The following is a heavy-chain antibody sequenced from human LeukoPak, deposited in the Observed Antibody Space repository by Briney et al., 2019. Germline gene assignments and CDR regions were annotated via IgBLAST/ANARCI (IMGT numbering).Heavy chain of an antibody. CDR3: ARHPEGSGSYYPHDNWFDP. Sequence: GESLKISCKASGYSFTTYWIGWVRQTPGKGLEWMGIIYPADSTAHYSPSFQGQVTISADKSISTAYLLWNSLKASDTAMYYCARHPEGSGSYYPHDNWFDPWGQGTLVTVSS. V-gene: IGHV5-51*01. CDR1: GYSFTTYW. J-gene: IGHJ5*02. D-gene: IGHD3-10*01. CDR2: IYPADSTA.